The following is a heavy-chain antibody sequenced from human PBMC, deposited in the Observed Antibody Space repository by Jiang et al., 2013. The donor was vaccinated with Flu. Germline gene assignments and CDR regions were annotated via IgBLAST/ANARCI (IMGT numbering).Heavy chain of an antibody. Sequence: GLVKPSETLSLTCTVSGGSVSSGSYYWSWIRQPPGKGLEWIGYIYYSGSTNYNPSLKSRVTISVDTSKNQFSLKLSSVTAADTAVYYCARDFGSPHGYFDLWGRGTLVTVSS. CDR2: IYYSGST. CDR3: ARDFGSPHGYFDL. CDR1: GGSVSSGSYY. D-gene: IGHD1-26*01. V-gene: IGHV4-61*01. J-gene: IGHJ2*01.